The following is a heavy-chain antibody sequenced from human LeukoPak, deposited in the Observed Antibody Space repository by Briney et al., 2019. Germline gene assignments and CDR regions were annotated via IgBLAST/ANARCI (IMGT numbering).Heavy chain of an antibody. CDR2: VNHSGST. J-gene: IGHJ6*02. Sequence: SETLSLTCTVSGGSISSGDYYWSWIRQPPGKGLEWIGEVNHSGSTNYNPSLKSRVTISVDTSKNQFSLKLSSVTAADTAVYYCARGIVVVPAATYYYYYGMDVWGQGTMVTVSS. D-gene: IGHD2-2*01. CDR3: ARGIVVVPAATYYYYYGMDV. V-gene: IGHV4-39*07. CDR1: GGSISSGDYY.